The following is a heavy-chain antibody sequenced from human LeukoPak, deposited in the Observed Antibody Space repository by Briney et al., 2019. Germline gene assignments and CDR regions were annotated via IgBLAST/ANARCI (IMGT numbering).Heavy chain of an antibody. CDR2: IFHSGDT. Sequence: SETLSLTCTVSGYSISSGYYWGWIRQPPGKGLEWIGNIFHSGDTQYNPSLQSRVTLSVDTSKNQFSLNLHSVTAADTAVYYCARAVGSFDWLPLFDFWGQGALVTVSS. J-gene: IGHJ4*02. CDR3: ARAVGSFDWLPLFDF. V-gene: IGHV4-38-2*02. D-gene: IGHD3-9*01. CDR1: GYSISSGYY.